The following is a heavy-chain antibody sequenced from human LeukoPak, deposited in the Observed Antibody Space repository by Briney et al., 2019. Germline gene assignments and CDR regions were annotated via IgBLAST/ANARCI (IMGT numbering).Heavy chain of an antibody. J-gene: IGHJ4*02. CDR1: GGTFSSYA. D-gene: IGHD3-22*01. V-gene: IGHV1-69*06. Sequence: SVKVSCKASGGTFSSYAISWVRQAPGQGLEWMGRIIPIFGTANYAQKFQGRVTVTADKSTSTAYMELSSLRSEDTAVYYCARPRDYYDSSGYSVWGQGTLVTVSS. CDR3: ARPRDYYDSSGYSV. CDR2: IIPIFGTA.